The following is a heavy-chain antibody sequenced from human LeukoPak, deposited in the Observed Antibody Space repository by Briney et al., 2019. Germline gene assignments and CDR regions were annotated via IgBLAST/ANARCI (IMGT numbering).Heavy chain of an antibody. V-gene: IGHV3-74*01. J-gene: IGHJ4*02. D-gene: IGHD2-2*01. Sequence: PGGSLRLSCAASGFSFSNYWMHWVRQVPGKGLMWVSRIKTDGSSTSYADSVKGRFTISRDNSKNTLFLQMNSLRAEDRAVYYCAKDSLRTVPKASFDSWGQGTLVTVSS. CDR1: GFSFSNYW. CDR2: IKTDGSST. CDR3: AKDSLRTVPKASFDS.